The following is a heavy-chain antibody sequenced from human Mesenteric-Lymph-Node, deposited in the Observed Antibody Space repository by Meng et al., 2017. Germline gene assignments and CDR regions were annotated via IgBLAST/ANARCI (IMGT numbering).Heavy chain of an antibody. D-gene: IGHD3-10*01. Sequence: GGSLRLSCAASGFTFSSYGMHWVRQAPGKGLEWVGRIKSKTDGGTTDYAAPVKGRFTISRDDSKNTLYLQMNSLKTEDTAVYYCTTDQGILWFGELFDDYWGQGTLVTVSS. J-gene: IGHJ4*02. CDR1: GFTFSSYG. CDR2: IKSKTDGGTT. V-gene: IGHV3-15*01. CDR3: TTDQGILWFGELFDDY.